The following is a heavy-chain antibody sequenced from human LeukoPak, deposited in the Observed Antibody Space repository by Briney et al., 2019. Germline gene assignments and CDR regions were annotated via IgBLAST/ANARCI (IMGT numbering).Heavy chain of an antibody. Sequence: PGGSLRLSCAASGFTFSTYAMSWVRQAPGKGLEWVSTVSTSGRSTYYADSVKGRFTISRDNSKNTLSLQMNSLRAEDTAVYYCAKGLNGYGSGSYSHLDACDIWGQGTLVTVSS. CDR2: VSTSGRST. J-gene: IGHJ3*02. CDR1: GFTFSTYA. V-gene: IGHV3-23*01. D-gene: IGHD3-10*01. CDR3: AKGLNGYGSGSYSHLDACDI.